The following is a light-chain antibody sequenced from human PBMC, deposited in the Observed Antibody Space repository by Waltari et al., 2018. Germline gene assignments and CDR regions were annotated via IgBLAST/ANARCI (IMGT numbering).Light chain of an antibody. J-gene: IGLJ3*02. CDR2: RSD. Sequence: QSVLTQPPSVSGTPGQRVTISCSGRPYNIGGNLVTRYQQLPGKAPKLLIYRSDLRPSGVPDRFSGSKSGTSASLAISGLQSGDEADYFCASWDDSLNGHWVFGGGTKVTVL. CDR1: PYNIGGNL. V-gene: IGLV1-44*01. CDR3: ASWDDSLNGHWV.